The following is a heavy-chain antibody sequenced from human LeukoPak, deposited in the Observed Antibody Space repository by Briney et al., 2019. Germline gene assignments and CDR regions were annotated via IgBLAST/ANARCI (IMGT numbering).Heavy chain of an antibody. CDR2: VSYDGSEK. J-gene: IGHJ4*02. CDR1: GFTFNKFA. V-gene: IGHV3-30*14. CDR3: ARDQRGDFDY. D-gene: IGHD6-25*01. Sequence: GGSLRLSCAASGFTFNKFAFHWVRQAPGKGLDWIAAVSYDGSEKYYTDSVKGRFTISRDNSKNTLYLQMNSLRAEDTAVYYCARDQRGDFDYWGQGTLVTVSS.